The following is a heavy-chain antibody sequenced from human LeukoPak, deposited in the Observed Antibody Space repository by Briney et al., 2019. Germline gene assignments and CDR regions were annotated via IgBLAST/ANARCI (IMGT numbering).Heavy chain of an antibody. CDR1: GGSINSGDYY. CDR2: IYYSGST. D-gene: IGHD3-10*01. Sequence: SETLSLTCTVSGGSINSGDYYWSWIRQPPGKGLEWIGYIYYSGSTYYNPSLKSRVTISVDTSKNQFSLKLSSVTAADTAVYYCARDSTYYYGSGSHPGYWGQGTLVTVSS. J-gene: IGHJ4*02. CDR3: ARDSTYYYGSGSHPGY. V-gene: IGHV4-30-4*01.